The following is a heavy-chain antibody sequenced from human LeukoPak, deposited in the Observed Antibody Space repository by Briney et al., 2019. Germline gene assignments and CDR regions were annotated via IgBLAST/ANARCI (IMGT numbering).Heavy chain of an antibody. CDR1: GGTFSSYA. Sequence: SVKVSCKASGGTFSSYAISWVRQAPGQGLEWMGGIIPIFGTANYAQKFQGRVTITADESTSTAYMELSSLRSEDTAVYYCASGVPVTTLAYYYYGMDVWGQGTTVTVSS. V-gene: IGHV1-69*13. CDR3: ASGVPVTTLAYYYYGMDV. CDR2: IIPIFGTA. D-gene: IGHD4-17*01. J-gene: IGHJ6*02.